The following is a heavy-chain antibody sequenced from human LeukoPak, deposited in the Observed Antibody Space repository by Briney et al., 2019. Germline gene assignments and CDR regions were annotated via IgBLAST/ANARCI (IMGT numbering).Heavy chain of an antibody. CDR2: ISSNGDT. V-gene: IGHV3-53*01. CDR1: EFTVSRNY. Sequence: GGSLRLSCTASEFTVSRNYMLWVRQAPGKGLEWVSLISSNGDTNYADSVKGRFTISRDTSKNTVSLQMNSLRVEDTAMYYCTRDQMNYWGQGTLVTVS. CDR3: TRDQMNY. D-gene: IGHD5-24*01. J-gene: IGHJ4*02.